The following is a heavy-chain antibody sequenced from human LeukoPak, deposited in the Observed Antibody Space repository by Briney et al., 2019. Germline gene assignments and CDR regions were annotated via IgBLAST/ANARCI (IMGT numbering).Heavy chain of an antibody. D-gene: IGHD2-8*01. V-gene: IGHV4-59*01. CDR3: ARDRPSAGRYTNGWFDP. CDR2: IYYSGST. CDR1: GGSFGGYY. J-gene: IGHJ5*02. Sequence: SETLSLTCAVYGGSFGGYYWSWIRQPPGKGLEWIGYIYYSGSTNYNPSLKSRVTISVDTSKNQFSLKLSSVTAADTAVYYCARDRPSAGRYTNGWFDPWGQGTLVTVSS.